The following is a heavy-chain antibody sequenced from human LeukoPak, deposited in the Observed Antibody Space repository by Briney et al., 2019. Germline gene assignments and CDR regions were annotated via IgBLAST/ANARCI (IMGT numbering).Heavy chain of an antibody. CDR3: ARQIYESMAFFDS. J-gene: IGHJ4*02. CDR2: TYLSGRT. V-gene: IGHV4-59*01. CDR1: GVPTSRSS. Sequence: WQPLSLTCTVSGVPTSRSSCTWVRQPPEEGLEWIGETYLSGRTNYNPSLKSRVTASIDTSKSQFSLNLSSVTAADTAVYFCARQIYESMAFFDSWAQGILVTVSS. D-gene: IGHD2/OR15-2a*01.